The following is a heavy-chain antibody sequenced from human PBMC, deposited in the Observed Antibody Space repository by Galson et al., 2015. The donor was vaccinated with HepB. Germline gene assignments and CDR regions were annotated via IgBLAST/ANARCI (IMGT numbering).Heavy chain of an antibody. V-gene: IGHV3-48*01. CDR2: ISSSSSTI. CDR1: GFTFSSHS. CDR3: ARLMVRGVIRVRGGWFDP. D-gene: IGHD3-10*01. J-gene: IGHJ5*02. Sequence: SLRLSCAASGFTFSSHSMNWVRQAPGKGLEWVSYISSSSSTIYYADSVKGRFTISRDNAKNSLYLQMNSLRAEDTAVYYCARLMVRGVIRVRGGWFDPWGQGTLVTVSS.